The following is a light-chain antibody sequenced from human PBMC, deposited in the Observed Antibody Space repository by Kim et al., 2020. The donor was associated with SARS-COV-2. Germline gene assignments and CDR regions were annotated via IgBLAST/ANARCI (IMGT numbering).Light chain of an antibody. Sequence: EIVLTQSPGTLSLYPGESATLSCRASQSLSSGYIAWYQQKPGQAPRLLIYDTFNTATGIPDRFSGSGSGTDFTLTIRRLEPEDFAVYFCQHYAGSPPITFGQGTRLEIK. CDR3: QHYAGSPPIT. CDR2: DTF. J-gene: IGKJ5*01. V-gene: IGKV3-20*01. CDR1: QSLSSGY.